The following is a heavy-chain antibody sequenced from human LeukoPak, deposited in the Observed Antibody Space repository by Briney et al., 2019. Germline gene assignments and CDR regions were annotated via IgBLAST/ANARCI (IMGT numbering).Heavy chain of an antibody. D-gene: IGHD6-13*01. V-gene: IGHV1-69*13. J-gene: IGHJ4*02. CDR1: GGTFSSYA. Sequence: SEKVSCKASGGTFSSYAISWVRQAPGQGLEWMGGIIPIFGTANYAQKFQGRVTITADESASTAYMELSSLRSEDTAVYYCASQTDSSSFFDYWGQGTLVTVSS. CDR2: IIPIFGTA. CDR3: ASQTDSSSFFDY.